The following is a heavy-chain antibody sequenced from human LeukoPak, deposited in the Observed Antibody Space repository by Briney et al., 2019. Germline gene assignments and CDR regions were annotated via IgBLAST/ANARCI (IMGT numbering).Heavy chain of an antibody. CDR3: ARETYDSSGYY. J-gene: IGHJ4*02. CDR2: IYYSGST. Sequence: SETLSLTCTVSGGSISSSSYYWGWIRQPPGKGLEWIGSIYYSGSTYYNPSLKSRVTISVDTSKNQFSLKLSSVTAADTAVYYCARETYDSSGYYWGQGTLVTVSS. V-gene: IGHV4-39*07. CDR1: GGSISSSSYY. D-gene: IGHD3-22*01.